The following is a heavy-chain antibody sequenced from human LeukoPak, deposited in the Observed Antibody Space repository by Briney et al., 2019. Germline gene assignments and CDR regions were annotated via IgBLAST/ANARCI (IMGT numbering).Heavy chain of an antibody. V-gene: IGHV1-24*01. CDR3: ARLKEVGATTKFDY. J-gene: IGHJ4*02. Sequence: ASVKVSCKVSGYTLTELSMHWVRQAPGKGLEWMGGFDPEDGETIYAQKFQGRVTMTEDTSTDTAYMELSRLRSDDTAVYYCARLKEVGATTKFDYWGQGTLVTVS. CDR2: FDPEDGET. CDR1: GYTLTELS. D-gene: IGHD1-26*01.